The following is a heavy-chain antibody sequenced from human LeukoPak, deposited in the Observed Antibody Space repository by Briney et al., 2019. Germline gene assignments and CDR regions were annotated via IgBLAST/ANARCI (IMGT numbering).Heavy chain of an antibody. CDR2: VHSSGDI. D-gene: IGHD3-16*01. V-gene: IGHV4-61*02. CDR1: GVSITSGSYY. J-gene: IGHJ4*02. CDR3: ARGASPKDAVFFDY. Sequence: SETLSLTCSVSGVSITSGSYYWGWIRQSAGKGLEWIGRVHSSGDIYHNAAFRSRAAVSGDASKNQFSLQLNSVTAADTAVYFCARGASPKDAVFFDYWGQGALITVSS.